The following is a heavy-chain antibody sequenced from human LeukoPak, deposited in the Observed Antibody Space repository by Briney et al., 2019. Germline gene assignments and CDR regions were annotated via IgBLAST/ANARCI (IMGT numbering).Heavy chain of an antibody. CDR3: ASGTYRLGDY. V-gene: IGHV3-23*01. D-gene: IGHD3-10*01. J-gene: IGHJ4*02. Sequence: GGSLRLSCVASGFSFSTYAMSWVRQAPGKGLEWVSGISGSGVDTHYADSVKGRFRISRDNSQNTLYLQLSSLRVEDTAVYYCASGTYRLGDYWGLGTLVTVSS. CDR2: ISGSGVDT. CDR1: GFSFSTYA.